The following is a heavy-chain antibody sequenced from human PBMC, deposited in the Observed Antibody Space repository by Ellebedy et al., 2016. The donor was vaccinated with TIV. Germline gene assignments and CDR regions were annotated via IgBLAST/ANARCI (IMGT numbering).Heavy chain of an antibody. CDR3: ARHPRDILTGQTNWFDP. V-gene: IGHV4-39*01. CDR2: IYYSGST. CDR1: SGSISSSSYY. Sequence: SETLSLTXTVSSGSISSSSYYWGWIRQPPGKGLEWIGSIYYSGSTYYNPSLKSRVTISVDTSKNQFSLKLSSVTAADTAVYYCARHPRDILTGQTNWFDPWGQGTLVTVSS. D-gene: IGHD3-9*01. J-gene: IGHJ5*02.